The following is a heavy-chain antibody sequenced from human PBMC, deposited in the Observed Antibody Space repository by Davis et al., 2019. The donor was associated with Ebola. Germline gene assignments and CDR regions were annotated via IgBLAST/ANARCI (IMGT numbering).Heavy chain of an antibody. CDR3: TTYSTSSGGLEY. CDR2: IKQDGSAK. Sequence: ETLSLTCTVSGGSISSSSYYWGWIRQPPGKGLEWVASIKQDGSAKHYVESVRGRFTISRDNAKNSLYLQMNSLRAEDTAAYHCTTYSTSSGGLEYWGQGTLVTVSS. CDR1: GGSISSSSYY. V-gene: IGHV3-7*01. J-gene: IGHJ4*02. D-gene: IGHD4-11*01.